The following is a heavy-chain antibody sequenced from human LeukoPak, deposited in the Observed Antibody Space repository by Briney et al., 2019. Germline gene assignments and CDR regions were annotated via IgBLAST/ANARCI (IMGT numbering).Heavy chain of an antibody. CDR3: TTDLRWELLQNY. J-gene: IGHJ4*02. V-gene: IGHV3-23*01. D-gene: IGHD1-26*01. Sequence: PGGSLRLSCAASGFTFSSYAMSWVRQAPGKGLEWVSAISGSGGSTYYADSVKGRFTISRDNSKNTLYLQMNSLKTEDTAVYYCTTDLRWELLQNYWGQGTLVTVSS. CDR2: ISGSGGST. CDR1: GFTFSSYA.